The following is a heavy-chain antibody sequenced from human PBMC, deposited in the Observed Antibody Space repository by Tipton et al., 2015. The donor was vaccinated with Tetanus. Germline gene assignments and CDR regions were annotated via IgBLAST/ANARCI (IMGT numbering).Heavy chain of an antibody. V-gene: IGHV4-34*01. Sequence: TLSLTCAVYGGSFSNYFWRWIRQPPGKGLEWIGEISPSGNTNYNPSLKSRVTISADTSRNQFSLTLSSVTAADTAVYYCARPVKQWLVPVDSWGQGTLVTVSS. CDR3: ARPVKQWLVPVDS. J-gene: IGHJ4*02. CDR2: ISPSGNT. D-gene: IGHD6-19*01. CDR1: GGSFSNYF.